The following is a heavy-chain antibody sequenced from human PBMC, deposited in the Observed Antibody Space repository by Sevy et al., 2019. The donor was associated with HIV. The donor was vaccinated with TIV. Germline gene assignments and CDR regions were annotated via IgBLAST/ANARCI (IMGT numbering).Heavy chain of an antibody. CDR2: FDPEDGET. Sequence: ASVKVSCKVSGYTLTELSMHWVRQAPGKGLEWMGGFDPEDGETIYAQKFQGRVTMTEDTSTDTAYMELNSLRSEDTAVYYCATENSTGYSSRGWFDPWGQGTLVTVSS. J-gene: IGHJ5*02. V-gene: IGHV1-24*01. CDR1: GYTLTELS. D-gene: IGHD6-13*01. CDR3: ATENSTGYSSRGWFDP.